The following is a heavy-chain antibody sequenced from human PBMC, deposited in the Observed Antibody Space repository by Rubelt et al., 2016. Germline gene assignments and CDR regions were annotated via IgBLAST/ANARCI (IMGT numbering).Heavy chain of an antibody. J-gene: IGHJ4*02. V-gene: IGHV1-69*01. Sequence: SWVRQAPGQGLEWMGGIIPIFGTANYAQKFQGRVTIIADESTSTAYMELSSLRSEDTAVYYCYTSYGDQVYWGQGTLVTVSS. CDR3: YTSYGDQVY. CDR2: IIPIFGTA. D-gene: IGHD4-17*01.